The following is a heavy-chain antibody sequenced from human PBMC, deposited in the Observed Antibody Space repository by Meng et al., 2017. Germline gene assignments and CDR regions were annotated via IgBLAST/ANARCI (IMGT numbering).Heavy chain of an antibody. J-gene: IGHJ2*01. V-gene: IGHV4-34*01. CDR3: ARGLSGSWPGYFDL. CDR2: SNLPGST. CDR1: GWSFNCSN. D-gene: IGHD3-10*01. Sequence: VRLEQWGAGLLKLSATMPSTCAVSGWSFNCSNWCRLRPPPGRVLEWIGESNLPGSTNYTPTLKSRVTISVDTYTNPSSLKLSSVTSADTAVYYCARGLSGSWPGYFDLWGRGTLVTVSS.